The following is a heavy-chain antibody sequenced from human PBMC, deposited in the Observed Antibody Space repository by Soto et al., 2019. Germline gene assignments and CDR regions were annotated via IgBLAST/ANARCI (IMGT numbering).Heavy chain of an antibody. V-gene: IGHV4-59*01. D-gene: IGHD3-16*02. Sequence: SETLSLTCTVSGGSISSYYWSWIRQPPGKGLEWIGYIYYSGSTDYNPSLKSRVTISVDTSKNQFSLKLSSVTAADTAVYYCAREGHDYVWGSYRYRGAFDIWGQGTMVTVSS. J-gene: IGHJ3*02. CDR2: IYYSGST. CDR1: GGSISSYY. CDR3: AREGHDYVWGSYRYRGAFDI.